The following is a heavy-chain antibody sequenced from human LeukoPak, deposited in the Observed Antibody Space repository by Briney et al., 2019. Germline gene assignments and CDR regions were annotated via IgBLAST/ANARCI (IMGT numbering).Heavy chain of an antibody. J-gene: IGHJ5*02. CDR1: GGTFSSYT. V-gene: IGHV1-69*04. CDR2: IIPILGIA. CDR3: ARDRDYDFWSGRDPNWFDP. Sequence: SVKVSCKASGGTFSSYTISWVRQAPGQGLEWMGRIIPILGIANYAQKFQGRVTIIADKSTSTAYMELSSLRSEDTAVYYCARDRDYDFWSGRDPNWFDPWGQGTLVTVSS. D-gene: IGHD3-3*01.